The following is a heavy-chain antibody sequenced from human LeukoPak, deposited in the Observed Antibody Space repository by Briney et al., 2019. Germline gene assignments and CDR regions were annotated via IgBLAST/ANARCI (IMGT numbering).Heavy chain of an antibody. Sequence: ASVKVPCKASEYTSTGYYMHWVRQAPGQGLEWMGWINPNSGGTNYAQKFQGWVTMTRDTSISTAYMELSRLRSDDTAVYYCARGSMVRGPRIMDVWGKGTTVTVSS. CDR1: EYTSTGYY. CDR2: INPNSGGT. V-gene: IGHV1-2*04. J-gene: IGHJ6*04. D-gene: IGHD3-10*01. CDR3: ARGSMVRGPRIMDV.